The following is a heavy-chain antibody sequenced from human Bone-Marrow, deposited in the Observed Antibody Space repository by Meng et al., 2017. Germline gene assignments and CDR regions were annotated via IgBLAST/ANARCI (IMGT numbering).Heavy chain of an antibody. V-gene: IGHV4-4*07. CDR3: ARVEGGNNRYNWFDP. CDR1: GGSISSYY. D-gene: IGHD1/OR15-1a*01. Sequence: QVRLQGWGPERGKPSETLSLTGTVSGGSISSYYWSWIRQPAGKGLEWIGRIYTSGSTNYNPSLKSRVTMSVDTSKNQFSLKLSSVTAADTAVYYCARVEGGNNRYNWFDPWGQGTLVTVSS. J-gene: IGHJ5*02. CDR2: IYTSGST.